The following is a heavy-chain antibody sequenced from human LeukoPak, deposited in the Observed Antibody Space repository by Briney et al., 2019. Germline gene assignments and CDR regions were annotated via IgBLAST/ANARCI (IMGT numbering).Heavy chain of an antibody. V-gene: IGHV3-23*01. D-gene: IGHD6-19*01. CDR1: GFTFSSYA. J-gene: IGHJ3*02. Sequence: GGSLRLSCAASGFTFSSYAMSWVRQAPGKGLEWVSAISGSGGSTYYADSVKGRFTISRDNSKNTLYLQMISLRAEDTAVYYCAKQEGSGWYFDAFDIWGQGTMVTVSS. CDR2: ISGSGGST. CDR3: AKQEGSGWYFDAFDI.